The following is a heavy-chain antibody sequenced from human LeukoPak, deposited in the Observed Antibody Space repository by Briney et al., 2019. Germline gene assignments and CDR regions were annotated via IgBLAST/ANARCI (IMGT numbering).Heavy chain of an antibody. V-gene: IGHV1-2*02. D-gene: IGHD3-22*01. CDR3: ARASAYYYDSSGLGYAFDI. Sequence: GASVKVSCTASGYTFTGYYMHWVRQAPGQGLEWMGWINPNTGDTNYAQKFQGRVTMTRDTSISTAYMELRSLRSDDTAVYYCARASAYYYDSSGLGYAFDIWGQGTMVTVSS. J-gene: IGHJ3*02. CDR2: INPNTGDT. CDR1: GYTFTGYY.